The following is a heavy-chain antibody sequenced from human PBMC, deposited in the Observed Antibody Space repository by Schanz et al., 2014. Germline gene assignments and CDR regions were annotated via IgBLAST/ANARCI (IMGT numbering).Heavy chain of an antibody. J-gene: IGHJ3*01. CDR1: GFTFSSYA. CDR2: ISGAGHDT. V-gene: IGHV3-23*01. D-gene: IGHD3-22*01. Sequence: EVQLLESGGGLVQPGGSLRVSCAASGFTFSSYAMSWIRQAPGKGPEWVSAISGAGHDTYYADSVKGRFTISRDNSKNTLYLQMNSLRTEDTAVYFCAKSYDTSGYSGFDYWGQGTMVTVSS. CDR3: AKSYDTSGYSGFDY.